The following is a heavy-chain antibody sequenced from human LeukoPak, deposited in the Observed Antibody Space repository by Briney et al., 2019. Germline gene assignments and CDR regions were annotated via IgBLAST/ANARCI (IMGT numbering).Heavy chain of an antibody. Sequence: PSETLSLTCAVYGGSFSGYYWSWIRQPPGKGLEWIGEINHSGSTNYNPSLKSRVTISVDTSKNQFSLKLSSVTAADTAVYYCARVLPGFLLTAWGQGTLVTVSS. V-gene: IGHV4-34*01. D-gene: IGHD2-21*02. J-gene: IGHJ5*02. CDR2: INHSGST. CDR1: GGSFSGYY. CDR3: ARVLPGFLLTA.